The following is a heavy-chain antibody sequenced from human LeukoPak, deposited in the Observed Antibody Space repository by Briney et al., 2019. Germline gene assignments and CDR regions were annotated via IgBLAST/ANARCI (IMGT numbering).Heavy chain of an antibody. Sequence: ASVKVSCKASGYTFTGYYMHWVRQAPGQGLEWMGWINPNSGGTNYAQKFQGRVTMTRDTSISTAYMELSRLRSDDTAVYYCARESSSSDCFPLFAFYNWGQGTLVTVSS. D-gene: IGHD2-2*01. CDR3: ARESSSSDCFPLFAFYN. J-gene: IGHJ4*03. CDR1: GYTFTGYY. CDR2: INPNSGGT. V-gene: IGHV1-2*02.